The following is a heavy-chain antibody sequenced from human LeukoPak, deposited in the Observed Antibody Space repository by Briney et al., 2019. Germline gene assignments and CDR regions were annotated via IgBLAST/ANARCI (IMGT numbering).Heavy chain of an antibody. D-gene: IGHD2-15*01. CDR1: GFTFSNAW. Sequence: GGSLRLSCAASGFTFSNAWMSWVRQAPGKGLEWVGRIKSKTDGGTTDYAAPVKGRFTISRDDSKNTLYLQMNSLKTEDTAVYYCTTTSDYYCSGGSCPLGWGQGTLVTVSS. CDR2: IKSKTDGGTT. V-gene: IGHV3-15*01. J-gene: IGHJ4*02. CDR3: TTTSDYYCSGGSCPLG.